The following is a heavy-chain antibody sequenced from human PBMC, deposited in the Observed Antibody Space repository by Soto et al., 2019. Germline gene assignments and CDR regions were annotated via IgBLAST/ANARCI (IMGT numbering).Heavy chain of an antibody. V-gene: IGHV1-18*01. CDR3: ARAFPAGATAILPNFDY. Sequence: ASVKVSCKASGYTFTSYGISWGRQAPGQGLEWMGWISAYNGNTNYAQKLQGRVTMTTDTSTSTAYMELRSLRSDDTAVYYCARAFPAGATAILPNFDYWGQGTLVTVSS. J-gene: IGHJ4*02. CDR1: GYTFTSYG. CDR2: ISAYNGNT. D-gene: IGHD2-2*02.